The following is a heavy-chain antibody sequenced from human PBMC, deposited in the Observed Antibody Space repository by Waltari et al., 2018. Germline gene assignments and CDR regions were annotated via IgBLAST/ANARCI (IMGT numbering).Heavy chain of an antibody. J-gene: IGHJ4*02. CDR1: GGSFTTNY. Sequence: QVQLKQWGAGLLKISETLSLTCEVSGGSFTTNYWSWIRQSPGKGLEWIWEIYHTGSHNYNPSLQNRVTISVDRSKSLFSLEVTSITAADAAIYYCARVKSGFDSWGQGTVVTVSS. V-gene: IGHV4-34*01. CDR3: ARVKSGFDS. CDR2: IYHTGSH.